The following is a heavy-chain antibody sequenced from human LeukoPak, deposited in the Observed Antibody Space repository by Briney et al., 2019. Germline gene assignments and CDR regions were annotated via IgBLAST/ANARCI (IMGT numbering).Heavy chain of an antibody. CDR3: TRDLMDYDVSTGLHHYYMDV. CDR1: GFTFSSYW. CDR2: IKQDGSEK. Sequence: GGSLRLSCAASGFTFSSYWMTWVRQAPGKGLEWVANIKQDGSEKYYVDSVKGRFTISRGNAKNTLYLQMNTLRVEDTAVYYCTRDLMDYDVSTGLHHYYMDVWGQGTTVTVSS. J-gene: IGHJ6*02. D-gene: IGHD3-9*01. V-gene: IGHV3-7*01.